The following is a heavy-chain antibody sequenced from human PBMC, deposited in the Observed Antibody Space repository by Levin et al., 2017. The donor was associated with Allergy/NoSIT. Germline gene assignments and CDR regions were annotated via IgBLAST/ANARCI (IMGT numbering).Heavy chain of an antibody. CDR3: TRLTLVTNRDS. V-gene: IGHV3-74*01. J-gene: IGHJ4*02. CDR1: GFTLSNYW. D-gene: IGHD2-21*02. Sequence: GASVKVSCAISGFTLSNYWMHWVRQAPGKGLVWVSLINTDGSITNYADSVKGRFTISRDNAKNTLYLQMNGLRAEDTAVYYCTRLTLVTNRDSWGQGTLVTVSS. CDR2: INTDGSIT.